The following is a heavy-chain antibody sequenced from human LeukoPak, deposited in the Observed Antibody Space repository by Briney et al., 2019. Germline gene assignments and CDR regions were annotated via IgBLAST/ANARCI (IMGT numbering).Heavy chain of an antibody. CDR3: ARAGGPNWSDVNWFGP. V-gene: IGHV3-30*03. CDR1: GFTFSSYV. D-gene: IGHD1-1*01. Sequence: PGRSLGLSCAASGFTFSSYVMHWVRQAPGTGLEWVADVLYDGTTKHYADFVKGRFTISRDNSKNTLYLQMNSLRLEDTAVYYCARAGGPNWSDVNWFGPWGQGTLVTVSS. CDR2: VLYDGTTK. J-gene: IGHJ5*02.